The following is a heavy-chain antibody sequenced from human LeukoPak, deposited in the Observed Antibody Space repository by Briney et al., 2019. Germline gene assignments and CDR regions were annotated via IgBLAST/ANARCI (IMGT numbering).Heavy chain of an antibody. J-gene: IGHJ4*02. CDR1: GGSFSGYY. CDR3: ARHWRSSGWYDAGFTYYFDY. D-gene: IGHD6-19*01. CDR2: INHSGST. V-gene: IGHV4-34*01. Sequence: PSETLSLTCAVYGGSFSGYYWSWIRQPPGKGLEWIGEINHSGSTNYNPSLKSRVTISVDTSKNQFSLKLSSVTAADTAVYYCARHWRSSGWYDAGFTYYFDYWGQGTLVTVSS.